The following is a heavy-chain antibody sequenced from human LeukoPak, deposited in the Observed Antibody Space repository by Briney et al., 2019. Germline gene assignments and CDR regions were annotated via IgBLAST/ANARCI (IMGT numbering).Heavy chain of an antibody. CDR1: GFTFSSYD. J-gene: IGHJ6*04. V-gene: IGHV3-13*05. CDR2: IGTAGDP. Sequence: GPLRLSCAASGFTFSSYDMHWVRQATGKGLEWVSAIGTAGDPYYPGSVKGRFTISRENAKNSLYLQMNSLRAGDTAVYYCATGASSSGSGSYYYYGMDVWGKGTTVTVSS. D-gene: IGHD3-10*01. CDR3: ATGASSSGSGSYYYYGMDV.